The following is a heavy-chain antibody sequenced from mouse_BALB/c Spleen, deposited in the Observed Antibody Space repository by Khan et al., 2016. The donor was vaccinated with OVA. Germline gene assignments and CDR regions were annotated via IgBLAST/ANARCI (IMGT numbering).Heavy chain of an antibody. CDR1: GYTFTSYW. V-gene: IGHV1-7*01. Sequence: QIQLVQSGAELAKPGASVKMSCKASGYTFTSYWMHWIKQRPGQGLEWIGYINPTSGYTDYNQKFKDKATLTADKSSSTAYMQLSSLTSDDSAVYYCARDRIDYWGQGTAVTVSS. CDR2: INPTSGYT. J-gene: IGHJ2*01. CDR3: ARDRIDY.